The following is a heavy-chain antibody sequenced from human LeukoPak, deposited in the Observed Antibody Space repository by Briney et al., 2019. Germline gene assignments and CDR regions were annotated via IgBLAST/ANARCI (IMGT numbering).Heavy chain of an antibody. J-gene: IGHJ3*02. Sequence: GASVKVSCKASGYTFTGYYMHWVRQAPGQGLEWMGWINPNSGGTNYAQKFQGRVTMTRDTSISTAYMELSRLRSDDTAVYYCARAGGYSYGSVDDAFDIWGQGTMVTVSS. CDR3: ARAGGYSYGSVDDAFDI. CDR1: GYTFTGYY. V-gene: IGHV1-2*02. CDR2: INPNSGGT. D-gene: IGHD5-18*01.